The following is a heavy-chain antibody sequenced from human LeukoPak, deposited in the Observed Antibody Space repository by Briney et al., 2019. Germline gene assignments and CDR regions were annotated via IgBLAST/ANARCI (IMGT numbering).Heavy chain of an antibody. CDR2: ISSSSSTI. J-gene: IGHJ5*02. CDR3: ARALRYFDWLSTSPEYNWFDP. D-gene: IGHD3-9*01. V-gene: IGHV3-48*01. CDR1: GFTFSSNS. Sequence: GGSLRLSCAASGFTFSSNSMNWVRQAPGKGLEWVSYISSSSSTIYYADSVKGRFTISRDNAKNSLYLQMNSLRAEDTAVYYCARALRYFDWLSTSPEYNWFDPWGQGTLVTVSS.